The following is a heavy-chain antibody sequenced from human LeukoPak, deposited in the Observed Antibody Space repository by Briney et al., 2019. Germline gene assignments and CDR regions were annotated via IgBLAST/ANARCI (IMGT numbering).Heavy chain of an antibody. Sequence: SETLSLTRTVSGGSISSGSYYWSWIPQPAGKGLELIGRIYTSGSTNYNPSLKSRVTISVDTSKNQFSLKLSSVTAADTAVYYCARELAGGGHHYYYYMDVWGKGTTVTISS. J-gene: IGHJ6*03. V-gene: IGHV4-61*02. CDR3: ARELAGGGHHYYYYMDV. CDR1: GGSISSGSYY. D-gene: IGHD3-10*01. CDR2: IYTSGST.